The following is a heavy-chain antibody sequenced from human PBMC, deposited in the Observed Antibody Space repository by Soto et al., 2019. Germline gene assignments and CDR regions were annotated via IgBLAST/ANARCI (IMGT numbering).Heavy chain of an antibody. Sequence: SVKVSCKASGGTFSSYAISWVRQAPGQGLEWMGGIIPIPGTANYAQKFQGRVTITADESTSTAYMELSSLRSEDTAVYYCARSQGSSTSLEIYYYYYDGMDVWGQGTTVTVSS. CDR2: IIPIPGTA. D-gene: IGHD2-2*01. V-gene: IGHV1-69*13. CDR1: GGTFSSYA. J-gene: IGHJ6*02. CDR3: ARSQGSSTSLEIYYYYYDGMDV.